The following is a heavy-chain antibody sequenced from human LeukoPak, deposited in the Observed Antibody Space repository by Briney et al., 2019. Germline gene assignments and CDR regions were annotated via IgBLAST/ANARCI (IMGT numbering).Heavy chain of an antibody. CDR2: ISAYNGNT. Sequence: ASVKVSCKASGYTFTSYAMNWVRQAPGQGLEWMGWISAYNGNTNYAQKLQGRVTMTTDTSTSTAYMELRSLRSDDTAVYYCARAPILPPGAFDIWGQGTMVTVSS. J-gene: IGHJ3*02. D-gene: IGHD1-26*01. CDR3: ARAPILPPGAFDI. CDR1: GYTFTSYA. V-gene: IGHV1-18*01.